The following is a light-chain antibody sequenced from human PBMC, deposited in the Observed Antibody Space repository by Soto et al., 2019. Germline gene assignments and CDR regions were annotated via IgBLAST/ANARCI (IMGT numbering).Light chain of an antibody. V-gene: IGKV3-11*01. J-gene: IGKJ4*01. CDR2: DAS. Sequence: EIVLTQSPGTLSLSPGERATLSCRASQSVSSYLGWYQQKPGQAPRLLINDASTRATGIPARFSGSGSGTDFTLTISSLESEDFAVYYCQQRSDWPLTFGGGTKVDIK. CDR3: QQRSDWPLT. CDR1: QSVSSY.